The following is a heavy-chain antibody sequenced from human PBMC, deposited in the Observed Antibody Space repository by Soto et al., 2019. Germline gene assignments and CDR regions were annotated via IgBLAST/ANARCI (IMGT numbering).Heavy chain of an antibody. CDR3: AHTPDTAMVTGFDY. CDR2: IYWDDDK. J-gene: IGHJ4*02. CDR1: GLSLSTSGVG. V-gene: IGHV2-5*02. Sequence: QITLKESGPPLVKPTQTLTLTCTFYGLSLSTSGVGVGWIRQPPGKALEWLALIYWDDDKRYSPSLKSRLTITKDTSKNQVVLTMTNMDPVDTATYYCAHTPDTAMVTGFDYWGQGTLVTVSS. D-gene: IGHD5-18*01.